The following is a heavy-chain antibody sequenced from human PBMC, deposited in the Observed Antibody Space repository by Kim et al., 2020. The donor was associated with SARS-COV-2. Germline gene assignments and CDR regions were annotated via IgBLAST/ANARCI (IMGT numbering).Heavy chain of an antibody. D-gene: IGHD3-10*01. CDR3: VRGRCFGDLTFSEIDF. CDR1: GFMFSNFA. J-gene: IGHJ4*02. V-gene: IGHV3-30*04. CDR2: ISNDESNR. Sequence: GGSLRLSCAASGFMFSNFAMHWVRQAPGKGLDWVALISNDESNRYYAGSVKGRFTISRDNPKNTLYLQMNGLRADDTAVYYCVRGRCFGDLTFSEIDFWGQGTLVTVSS.